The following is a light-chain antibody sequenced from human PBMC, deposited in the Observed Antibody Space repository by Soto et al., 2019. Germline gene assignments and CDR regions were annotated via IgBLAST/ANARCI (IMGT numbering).Light chain of an antibody. V-gene: IGKV1-39*01. CDR1: QTISNY. CDR2: GSS. Sequence: DIQMTQSPASLAASLGDRITIPCQASQTISNYLNWYHQKPGKAPRLLIYGSSTLQSGVPSTFSGSGSGTEFTLSISSLQPEDFGTYYCQQSYNIPFTFGPGTNVDVK. J-gene: IGKJ3*01. CDR3: QQSYNIPFT.